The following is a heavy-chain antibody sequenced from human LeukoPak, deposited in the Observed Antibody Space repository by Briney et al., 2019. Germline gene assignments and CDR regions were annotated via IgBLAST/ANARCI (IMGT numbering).Heavy chain of an antibody. J-gene: IGHJ4*02. Sequence: SETLSLTCTVSGGSISSGGYYWSWIRQHPGKGLEWIGYIYYSGSTYYNPSLKSRVTISVDTSKNQFSLKLSSVTAADTAVYYCAIVVGATIWYWGQGTLVTVSS. CDR3: AIVVGATIWY. D-gene: IGHD1-26*01. V-gene: IGHV4-31*03. CDR1: GGSISSGGYY. CDR2: IYYSGST.